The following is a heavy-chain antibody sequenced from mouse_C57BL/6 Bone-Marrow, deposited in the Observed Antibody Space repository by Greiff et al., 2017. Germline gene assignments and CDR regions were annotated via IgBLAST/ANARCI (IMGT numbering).Heavy chain of an antibody. J-gene: IGHJ1*03. V-gene: IGHV1-47*01. Sequence: VQLQQSGAELVKPGASVKMSCKASGYTFTTYPIEWMKQNHGKSLEWIGNFHPYNDDTKYNEKFKGKATLTVEKSSSTVYLELSRITSDDSAVYYCAIIDDGYYWYFDVWGTGTTVTVSS. D-gene: IGHD2-3*01. CDR1: GYTFTTYP. CDR2: FHPYNDDT. CDR3: AIIDDGYYWYFDV.